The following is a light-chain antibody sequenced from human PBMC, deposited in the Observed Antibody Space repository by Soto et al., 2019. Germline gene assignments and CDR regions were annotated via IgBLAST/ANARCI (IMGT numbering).Light chain of an antibody. Sequence: DIQMTQSPSSLSASVGDRVTITCRASQSISSYLNWHQQKPGKAPKLLIYAASSLQSGVPSRFSGSGSGTEFTLTISSLQPEDFATYYCQQSYSTPQLTFGGGTKVEIK. CDR3: QQSYSTPQLT. CDR2: AAS. V-gene: IGKV1-39*01. J-gene: IGKJ4*01. CDR1: QSISSY.